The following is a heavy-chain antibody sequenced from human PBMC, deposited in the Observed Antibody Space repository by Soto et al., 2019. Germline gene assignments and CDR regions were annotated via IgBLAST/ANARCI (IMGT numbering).Heavy chain of an antibody. CDR3: ARARLRPSTYYYYYGMDV. V-gene: IGHV3-30-3*01. D-gene: IGHD3-16*01. Sequence: GGSLRLSCAASGFTFSSYAMHWVRQAPGKGLEWVAVISYDGSNKYYADSVKGRFTISRDNSKNTLYLQMNSLRAEDTAVYYCARARLRPSTYYYYYGMDVWGQGTTVTVSS. CDR2: ISYDGSNK. J-gene: IGHJ6*02. CDR1: GFTFSSYA.